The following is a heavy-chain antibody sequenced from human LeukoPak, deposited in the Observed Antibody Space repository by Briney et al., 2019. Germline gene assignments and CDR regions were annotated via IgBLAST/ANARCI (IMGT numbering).Heavy chain of an antibody. V-gene: IGHV3-21*01. Sequence: GGSLRLSCAASGFTFSNYWMHWVRQAPGKGLEWVSSITSSSSYIYYADSVKGRFSISRDNAKNSLYLQMNTLRAEDTAVYYCARGYSSSNYWGQGTLVTVSS. CDR2: ITSSSSYI. CDR1: GFTFSNYW. J-gene: IGHJ4*02. CDR3: ARGYSSSNY. D-gene: IGHD6-6*01.